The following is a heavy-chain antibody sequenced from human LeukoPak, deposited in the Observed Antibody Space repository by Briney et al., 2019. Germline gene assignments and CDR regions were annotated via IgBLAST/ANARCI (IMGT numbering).Heavy chain of an antibody. CDR2: FDPEDGET. CDR1: GYTLTELS. CDR3: ATAVRGYYYYMDV. J-gene: IGHJ6*03. V-gene: IGHV1-24*01. Sequence: ASVKVSCKVSGYTLTELSMHWVRQAPGKGFEWMGGFDPEDGETIYAQKFQGRVTMTEDTSTDTAYMELSSLRSEDTAVYYCATAVRGYYYYMDVWGKGTTVTVSS. D-gene: IGHD4-23*01.